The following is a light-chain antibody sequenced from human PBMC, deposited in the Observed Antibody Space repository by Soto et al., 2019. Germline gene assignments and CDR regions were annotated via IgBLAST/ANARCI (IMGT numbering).Light chain of an antibody. CDR2: GNS. CDR1: NPNLGAGYD. V-gene: IGLV1-40*01. CDR3: ESYDSCLSGSYV. Sequence: QSALTQPPSVSGAPGPRVTISCTGSNPNLGAGYDVHWYQQLPGTAPKLLIYGNSNRPSGVSDPFSGSKSGSSSSQAVTGLQAGDEADYYCESYDSCLSGSYVFGTGTKVTVL. J-gene: IGLJ1*01.